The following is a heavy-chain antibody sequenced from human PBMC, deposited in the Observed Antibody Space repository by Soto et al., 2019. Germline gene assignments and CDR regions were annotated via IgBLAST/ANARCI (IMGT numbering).Heavy chain of an antibody. V-gene: IGHV4-61*01. CDR2: IYYSGST. J-gene: IGHJ5*02. D-gene: IGHD3-10*01. CDR3: AREGFGNTNWFDP. Sequence: SETLSLTCTFSCGSVISGSYYWSWIRQPPGKGLEWIGYIYYSGSTNYNPSLKSRVTISVDTSKNQFSLKLSSVTAADTAVYYCAREGFGNTNWFDPWGQGTLVTVSS. CDR1: CGSVISGSYY.